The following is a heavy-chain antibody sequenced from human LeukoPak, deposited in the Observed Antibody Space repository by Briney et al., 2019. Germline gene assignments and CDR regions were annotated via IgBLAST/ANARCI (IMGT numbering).Heavy chain of an antibody. J-gene: IGHJ4*02. D-gene: IGHD6-13*01. Sequence: SSETLSLTCAVYGGSFSGYYWSWIRQPPGKGLEWIGEINHSGSTNYNPSLKSRVTISVDTSKNQFSLKLSSVTAADTAVYYCARHPSSTHEEVQPIGLFDYWGQGTLVTVSS. CDR3: ARHPSSTHEEVQPIGLFDY. V-gene: IGHV4-34*01. CDR2: INHSGST. CDR1: GGSFSGYY.